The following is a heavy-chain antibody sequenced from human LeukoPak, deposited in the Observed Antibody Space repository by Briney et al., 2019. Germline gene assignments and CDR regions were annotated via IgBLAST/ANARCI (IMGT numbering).Heavy chain of an antibody. Sequence: PSETLSLTCSVSGASISSYYWSWIRQPPGKGLEWIGRIYTSGSTNYNPSLKSRVTMSVDTSKNQFSLKLSSVTAADTAVYYCAGCYFANYYYYYYMDVWGKGTTVTVSS. V-gene: IGHV4-4*07. CDR2: IYTSGST. CDR1: GASISSYY. D-gene: IGHD2-2*01. CDR3: AGCYFANYYYYYYMDV. J-gene: IGHJ6*03.